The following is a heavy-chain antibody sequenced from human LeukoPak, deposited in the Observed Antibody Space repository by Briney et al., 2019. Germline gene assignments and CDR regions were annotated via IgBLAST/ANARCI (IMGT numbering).Heavy chain of an antibody. J-gene: IGHJ4*02. Sequence: PSETLSLTCTVSGGSITSNSYYWGWIRQPPGKGLEWIGSITYSGSTYYNPSLKRRVTISIDTSKNQFSLKLSSVAAADTAVYYCARGGRYYYGSGRPLDYWGQGTLVTVSS. D-gene: IGHD3-10*01. CDR3: ARGGRYYYGSGRPLDY. CDR2: ITYSGST. CDR1: GGSITSNSYY. V-gene: IGHV4-39*07.